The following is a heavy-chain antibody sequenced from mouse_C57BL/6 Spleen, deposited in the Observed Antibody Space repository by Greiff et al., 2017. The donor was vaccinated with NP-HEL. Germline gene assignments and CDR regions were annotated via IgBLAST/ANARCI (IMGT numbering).Heavy chain of an antibody. V-gene: IGHV5-6*01. Sequence: EVHLVESGGDLVKPGGSLKLSCAASGFTFSSYGMSWVRQTPDKRLEWVATISSGGSYTYYPDSVKGRFTISRDNAKNTLYLQMSSLKSEDTAMYYCARQRWSFDYGGKGTTLTVSS. J-gene: IGHJ2*01. D-gene: IGHD2-3*01. CDR2: ISSGGSYT. CDR3: ARQRWSFDY. CDR1: GFTFSSYG.